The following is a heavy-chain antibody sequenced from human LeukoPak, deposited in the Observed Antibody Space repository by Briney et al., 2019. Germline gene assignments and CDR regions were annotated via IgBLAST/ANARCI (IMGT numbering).Heavy chain of an antibody. V-gene: IGHV3-66*01. D-gene: IGHD5/OR15-5a*01. CDR2: IYSGGST. J-gene: IGHJ3*02. CDR3: ARDTFFVSRAFDI. Sequence: GGSLRLPCAASGFTVSSNYMSRVRQAPGKGLEWVSVIYSGGSTYYADSVKGRFTISRDNSKNTLYLQMNSLRAEDTAVYYCARDTFFVSRAFDIWGQETMVTVSS. CDR1: GFTVSSNY.